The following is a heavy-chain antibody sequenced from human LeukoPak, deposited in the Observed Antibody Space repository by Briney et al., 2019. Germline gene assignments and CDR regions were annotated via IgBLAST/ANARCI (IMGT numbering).Heavy chain of an antibody. CDR3: ATHHTDRYSHYYFDY. J-gene: IGHJ4*02. CDR1: GFTFSTYA. V-gene: IGHV3-23*01. D-gene: IGHD2-21*02. Sequence: GGSLRLSCAASGFTFSTYAMTWVRQAPGKGLEWVSAISGSGGDTYSADSVKGRFTISRDNSKNTLYLQMNSLRAEDMAVYYCATHHTDRYSHYYFDYWGQGTLVTVSS. CDR2: ISGSGGDT.